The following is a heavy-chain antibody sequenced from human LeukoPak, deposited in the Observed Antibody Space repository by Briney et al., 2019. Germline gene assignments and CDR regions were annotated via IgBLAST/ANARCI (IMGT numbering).Heavy chain of an antibody. D-gene: IGHD6-13*01. CDR1: GNSFPTYW. J-gene: IGHJ4*02. Sequence: GESLKISCKGSGNSFPTYWINWVRQMPGKGREWMGIIYPGDSDTRYSPSFQGQVTISADKSISTAYLQWSRLKAPDTAMYYCARGGIPASGAGGADFDYWGQGTLVTVSS. CDR3: ARGGIPASGAGGADFDY. V-gene: IGHV5-51*01. CDR2: IYPGDSDT.